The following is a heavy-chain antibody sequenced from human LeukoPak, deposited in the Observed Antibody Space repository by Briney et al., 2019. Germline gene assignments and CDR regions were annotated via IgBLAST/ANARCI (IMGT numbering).Heavy chain of an antibody. V-gene: IGHV3-38-3*01. D-gene: IGHD2-2*01. Sequence: SGGSLRLSCAASGFTVSSNEMSWVRQAPGKGLEWVSSIGGGSTYYADSRKGRFTISRDNSKNTLHLQMNSLRAEDTAVYYCKTQLDCSSTSCYSLSGYWGQGTLVTVPS. J-gene: IGHJ4*02. CDR3: KTQLDCSSTSCYSLSGY. CDR2: IGGGST. CDR1: GFTVSSNE.